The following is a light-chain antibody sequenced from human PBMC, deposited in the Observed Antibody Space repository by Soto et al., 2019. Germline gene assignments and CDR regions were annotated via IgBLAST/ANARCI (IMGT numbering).Light chain of an antibody. CDR2: DAS. CDR3: HQRSTWPFT. J-gene: IGKJ3*01. CDR1: QSISSY. V-gene: IGKV3-11*01. Sequence: EIVLTQSPATLSLSPGERATLSCRASQSISSYLAWYQQKPDQAPKLLIYDASSRATGIPARFSGSGSGTDFTLTISSLEPEDFAVYYCHQRSTWPFTFGPGTKVDI.